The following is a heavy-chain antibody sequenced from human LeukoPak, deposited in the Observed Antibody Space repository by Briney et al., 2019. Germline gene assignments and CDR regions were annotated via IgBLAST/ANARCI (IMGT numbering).Heavy chain of an antibody. D-gene: IGHD3-16*01. CDR3: ARDRLRLGELGWFDL. Sequence: GGSLRLSCAASGFTLSTYWMNWVRQAPGKGLEWVANIRQDGGETHYVDSVKGRFTISRDNGRNSLYLQMNSLRAEDTAVYYCARDRLRLGELGWFDLWGQGTLVTVSS. CDR1: GFTLSTYW. V-gene: IGHV3-7*01. CDR2: IRQDGGET. J-gene: IGHJ5*02.